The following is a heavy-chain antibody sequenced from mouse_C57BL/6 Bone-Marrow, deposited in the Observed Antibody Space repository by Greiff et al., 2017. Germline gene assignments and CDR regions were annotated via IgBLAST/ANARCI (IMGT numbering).Heavy chain of an antibody. CDR2: IYPRSGNT. CDR1: GYTFTSYG. CDR3: ATLREAY. J-gene: IGHJ3*01. Sequence: VNVVESGAELARPGASVKLSCKASGYTFTSYGISWVKQRTGQGLEWIGEIYPRSGNTYYNEKFKGKATLTADKSSSTAYMELRSLTSEDSAVYFCATLREAYWGQGTLVTVSA. D-gene: IGHD1-1*01. V-gene: IGHV1-81*01.